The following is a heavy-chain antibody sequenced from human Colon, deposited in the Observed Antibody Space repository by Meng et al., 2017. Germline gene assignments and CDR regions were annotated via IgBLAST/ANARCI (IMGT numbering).Heavy chain of an antibody. J-gene: IGHJ4*02. CDR1: GDSVSSNSAA. D-gene: IGHD3-10*01. V-gene: IGHV6-1*01. CDR2: TYYRSEWQN. Sequence: QVQLQQSGPGLVKPSQTLSLTCAISGDSVSSNSAAWNWIRQSPSRGLEWLGRTYYRSEWQNHYGVSVKSRITINADTSRNHFSLHLNSVTPEDTAVYYCTTWYGEYWGQGTLVTVSS. CDR3: TTWYGEY.